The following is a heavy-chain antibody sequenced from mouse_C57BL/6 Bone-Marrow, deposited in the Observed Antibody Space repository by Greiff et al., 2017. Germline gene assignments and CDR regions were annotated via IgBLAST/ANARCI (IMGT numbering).Heavy chain of an antibody. CDR1: GYTFTGYW. CDR3: ARGLANPYWYFDV. J-gene: IGHJ1*03. CDR2: ILPGRGST. D-gene: IGHD5-5*01. V-gene: IGHV1-9*01. Sequence: VQLVESGAELMKPGASVKLSCKATGYTFTGYWIEWVKQRPGHGLEWIGEILPGRGSTNYNEKFKGKATFTADTSSNTAYMQLSSLTTEDSAIYYCARGLANPYWYFDVWGTGTTVTVSS.